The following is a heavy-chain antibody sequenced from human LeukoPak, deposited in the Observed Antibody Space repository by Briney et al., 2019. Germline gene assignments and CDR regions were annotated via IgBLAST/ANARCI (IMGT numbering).Heavy chain of an antibody. J-gene: IGHJ4*02. Sequence: ASVKVSCKASGYTFTSYDINWVRQATGQGLEWMGWMNPNSGNTGYAQKFQGRVTMTRNTSTSTAYMEVSSLRSEDTAVYYCARGRYYSILTTYTPPNYWGQGTLVTVSS. CDR2: MNPNSGNT. CDR3: ARGRYYSILTTYTPPNY. D-gene: IGHD3-9*01. V-gene: IGHV1-8*02. CDR1: GYTFTSYD.